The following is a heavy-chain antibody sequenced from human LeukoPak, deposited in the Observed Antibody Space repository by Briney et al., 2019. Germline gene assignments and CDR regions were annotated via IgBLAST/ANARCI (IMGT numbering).Heavy chain of an antibody. CDR3: AKEGTRSHSQWAFDF. J-gene: IGHJ3*01. CDR1: GFTFSSYG. CDR2: ISYDGSNK. Sequence: PGGSLRLSCAASGFTFSSYGMHWVRQAPGEGLEWVAVISYDGSNKYYADSVKGRFTISRDNSKNTLYLQMNSLRAEDTAVYYCAKEGTRSHSQWAFDFWGQGTMVTVSS. D-gene: IGHD6-19*01. V-gene: IGHV3-30-3*02.